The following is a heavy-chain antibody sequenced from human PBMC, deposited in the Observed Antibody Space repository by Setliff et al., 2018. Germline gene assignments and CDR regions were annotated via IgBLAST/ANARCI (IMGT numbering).Heavy chain of an antibody. CDR3: AREEPHSSSWSWFDP. D-gene: IGHD6-13*01. J-gene: IGHJ5*02. CDR2: IYYSGST. V-gene: IGHV4-59*11. CDR1: GGSISSHY. Sequence: SETLSLTCTVSGGSISSHYWSWIRQPPGKGLEWIGYIYYSGSTNYNPSLKSRVTISVDTSKNQFSLKLSSVTAADTAVYYCAREEPHSSSWSWFDPWGQGTLVTVSS.